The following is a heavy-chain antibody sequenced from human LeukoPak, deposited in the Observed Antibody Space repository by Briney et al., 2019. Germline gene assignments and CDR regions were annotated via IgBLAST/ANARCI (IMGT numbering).Heavy chain of an antibody. J-gene: IGHJ6*03. D-gene: IGHD3-10*01. CDR1: GFTFSSYS. CDR2: IRYDGSNK. V-gene: IGHV3-30*02. CDR3: AKDSGVRGVTHYYYMDV. Sequence: GGSLRLSCAASGFTFSSYSMNWVRQAPGKGLEWVAFIRYDGSNKYYADSVKGRFTISRDNSKNTLYLQMNSLRAEDTAVYYCAKDSGVRGVTHYYYMDVWGKGTTVTISS.